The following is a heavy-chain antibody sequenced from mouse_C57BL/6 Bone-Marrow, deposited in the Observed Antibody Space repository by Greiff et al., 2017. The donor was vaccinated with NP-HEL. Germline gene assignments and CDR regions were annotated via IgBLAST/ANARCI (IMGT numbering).Heavy chain of an antibody. CDR2: ISYDGSN. CDR3: AREGENLGMDY. V-gene: IGHV3-6*01. CDR1: GYSITSGYY. J-gene: IGHJ4*01. Sequence: EVQLQESGPGLVKPSQSLSLTCSVTGYSITSGYYWNWIRQFPGNKLEWMGYISYDGSNNYNPSLKNRISITRDTSKNQFFLKLNSVTTEDTATYYCAREGENLGMDYWGQGTSVTVSS.